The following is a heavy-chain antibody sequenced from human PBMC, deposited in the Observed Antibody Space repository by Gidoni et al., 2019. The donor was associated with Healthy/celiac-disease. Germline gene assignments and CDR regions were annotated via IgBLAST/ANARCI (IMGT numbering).Heavy chain of an antibody. J-gene: IGHJ4*02. Sequence: EVQLVESGGGLVQPGGSLRLSCAASGFPFSSSWMGWVRQAPGKGLEWVANIKQDGSEKYYVDSVKGRFTISRDNAKNSLYLQMNSLRAEDTAVYYCAREFPHDLELQLGLDYWGQGTLVTVSS. D-gene: IGHD1-7*01. V-gene: IGHV3-7*03. CDR2: IKQDGSEK. CDR1: GFPFSSSW. CDR3: AREFPHDLELQLGLDY.